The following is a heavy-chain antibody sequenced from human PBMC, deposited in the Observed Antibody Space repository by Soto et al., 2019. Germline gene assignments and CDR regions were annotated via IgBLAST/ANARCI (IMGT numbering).Heavy chain of an antibody. Sequence: ASVKVSCKSPGYTFTSYGISWVRQAPGQGLEWMGWISAYNGNTNYAQKLQGRVTMTTDTSTSTAYMELRSLRSDDTAVYYCARVSSTTLTTYWWYWWRQGNRVSVSA. J-gene: IGHJ1*01. D-gene: IGHD2-8*02. V-gene: IGHV1-18*01. CDR1: GYTFTSYG. CDR2: ISAYNGNT. CDR3: ARVSSTTLTTYWWYW.